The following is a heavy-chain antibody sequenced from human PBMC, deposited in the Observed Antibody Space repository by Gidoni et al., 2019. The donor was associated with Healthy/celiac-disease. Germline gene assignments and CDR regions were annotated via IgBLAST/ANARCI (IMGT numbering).Heavy chain of an antibody. Sequence: EVQLVESGGGLVQPGRSLRLSCAASGFTFADYAMHWVRQAPGKGLEWVSGISWNSGSIGYADSVKGRFTISRDNAKNSLYLQMNSLRAEDTALYYCAKGRGKFFKFGEADYWGQGTLVTVSS. D-gene: IGHD3-10*01. CDR1: GFTFADYA. J-gene: IGHJ4*02. CDR2: ISWNSGSI. V-gene: IGHV3-9*01. CDR3: AKGRGKFFKFGEADY.